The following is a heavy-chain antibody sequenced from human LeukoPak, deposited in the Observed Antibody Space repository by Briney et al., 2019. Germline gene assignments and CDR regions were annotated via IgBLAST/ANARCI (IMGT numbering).Heavy chain of an antibody. J-gene: IGHJ4*02. CDR2: ISAYNGNT. CDR1: GYTFTSYG. CDR3: ARATSGGYYDFWSGSHPADY. D-gene: IGHD3-3*01. V-gene: IGHV1-18*01. Sequence: ASVKVSCKASGYTFTSYGISWVRQAPGQGLEWMGWISAYNGNTNYAQKLQGRVTMTTDTSTSTAYMELRSLRSDDTAVYYCARATSGGYYDFWSGSHPADYWGQGTLVTVSS.